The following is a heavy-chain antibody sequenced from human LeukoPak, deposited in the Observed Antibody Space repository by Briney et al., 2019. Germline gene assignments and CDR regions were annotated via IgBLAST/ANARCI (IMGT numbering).Heavy chain of an antibody. J-gene: IGHJ4*02. D-gene: IGHD1-26*01. CDR1: GYTFSSYG. Sequence: ASVKVSCKASGYTFSSYGISWVRQAPGQGLEWMGWISAYNGNTKYAQKLQGRVTTTTDTSTSTAYMELRSLRSDDTAVYYCARDKGKWEHLRYFDYWGQGTLVTVSS. CDR3: ARDKGKWEHLRYFDY. V-gene: IGHV1-18*01. CDR2: ISAYNGNT.